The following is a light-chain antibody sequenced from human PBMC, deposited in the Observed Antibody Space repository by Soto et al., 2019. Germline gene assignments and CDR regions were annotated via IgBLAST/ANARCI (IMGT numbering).Light chain of an antibody. Sequence: EIVMTQSPATLSVSPGERATLSCRASQSTSDNLAWYQQKPGQAPRLLIYGASTRATGIPARFSGSGSGTEFTLIISSLQSEDFAVYYCQLYNNWPRGAFGQGTKLEIK. CDR2: GAS. J-gene: IGKJ2*01. CDR3: QLYNNWPRGA. CDR1: QSTSDN. V-gene: IGKV3-15*01.